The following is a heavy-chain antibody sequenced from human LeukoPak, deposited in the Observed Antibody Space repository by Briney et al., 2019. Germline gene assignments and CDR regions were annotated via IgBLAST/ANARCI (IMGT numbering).Heavy chain of an antibody. CDR3: ARGKDIVVVPAAKVFFYYYYMDV. V-gene: IGHV1-69*05. CDR2: IIPIFGTA. D-gene: IGHD2-2*01. CDR1: GGTFSRYA. J-gene: IGHJ6*03. Sequence: SVKVSCKASGGTFSRYAISWVRQAPGQGLEWMGGIIPIFGTANYAQKLQGRVTITTDESTRTASMELSSLRSEDTAVYYCARGKDIVVVPAAKVFFYYYYMDVWGKGTTVTVSS.